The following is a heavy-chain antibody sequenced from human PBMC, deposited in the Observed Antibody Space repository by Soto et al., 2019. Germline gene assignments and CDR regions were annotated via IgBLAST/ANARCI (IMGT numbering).Heavy chain of an antibody. CDR3: TKGATSHFDS. CDR1: GYRFSSSW. V-gene: IGHV5-51*01. D-gene: IGHD3-16*01. CDR2: VYPSDSDV. Sequence: PGESLKISCQGTGYRFSSSWIGWVSQKPGKGLEWLGNVYPSDSDVRYSPAFEGQVTISADNSINTAYLQLLYLKASDTAIYHCTKGATSHFDSWGHGTRPTVSS. J-gene: IGHJ4*01.